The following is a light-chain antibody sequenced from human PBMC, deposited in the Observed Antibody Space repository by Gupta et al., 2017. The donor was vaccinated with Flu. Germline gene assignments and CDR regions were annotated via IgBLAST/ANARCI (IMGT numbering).Light chain of an antibody. CDR1: GSIASND. CDR2: GGN. Sequence: GSIASNDGQWYQQRPGTSPTTVIYGGNQRPSGVPDRFSGSIDSSANSASLTITELKTEDEADYYCQSFDSSNHWVFGGGTKLTVL. CDR3: QSFDSSNHWV. V-gene: IGLV6-57*01. J-gene: IGLJ3*02.